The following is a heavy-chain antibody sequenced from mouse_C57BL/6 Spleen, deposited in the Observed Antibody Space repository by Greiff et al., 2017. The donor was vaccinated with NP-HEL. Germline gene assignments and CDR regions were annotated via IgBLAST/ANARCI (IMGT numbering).Heavy chain of an antibody. V-gene: IGHV5-4*03. Sequence: EVMLVESGGGLVKPGGSLKLSCAASGFTFSSYAMSWVRQTPEKRLEWVATISDGGSYTYYPDNVKGRFTISRDNAKNNLYLQMSHLKSEDTAMYYCARALITTVVEGFAYWGQGTLVTVSA. CDR3: ARALITTVVEGFAY. J-gene: IGHJ3*01. D-gene: IGHD1-1*01. CDR1: GFTFSSYA. CDR2: ISDGGSYT.